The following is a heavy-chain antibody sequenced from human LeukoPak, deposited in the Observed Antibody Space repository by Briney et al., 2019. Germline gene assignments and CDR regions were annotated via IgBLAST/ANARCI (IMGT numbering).Heavy chain of an antibody. Sequence: GRSLRLSCAASGFTFSSYGMHWVRQAPGKGLEWVAVISYDGSNKYYADSVKGRFTISRDNSKNTLYLRMNSLRAEDTAVYYCAKGLSSSGELLDYWGQGTLVTVSS. D-gene: IGHD1-26*01. J-gene: IGHJ4*02. CDR2: ISYDGSNK. V-gene: IGHV3-30*18. CDR3: AKGLSSSGELLDY. CDR1: GFTFSSYG.